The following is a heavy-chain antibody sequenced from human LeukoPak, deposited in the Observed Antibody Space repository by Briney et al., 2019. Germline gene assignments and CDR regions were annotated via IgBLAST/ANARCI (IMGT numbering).Heavy chain of an antibody. CDR3: VKGFVHPTYYFEY. CDR1: GFTFSNYA. CDR2: ITGSGDGT. V-gene: IGHV3-23*01. J-gene: IGHJ4*02. Sequence: GSLRLSCAASGFTFSNYAMMWVRQAPGKGLEWVSSITGSGDGTYYADPVRGRFTISRDNSENTLYLQLNSLRAEDTAVYFCVKGFVHPTYYFEYWGQGTLVTVSS. D-gene: IGHD3-10*01.